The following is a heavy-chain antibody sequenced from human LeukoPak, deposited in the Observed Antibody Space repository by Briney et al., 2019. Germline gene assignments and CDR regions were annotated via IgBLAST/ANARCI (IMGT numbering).Heavy chain of an antibody. CDR3: AKDGYGDYGSDNY. J-gene: IGHJ4*02. V-gene: IGHV3-23*01. CDR2: ISGSGGST. Sequence: GSLLLSCAASGFTFSSYAMSWVRQAPGKGLEWVSAISGSGGSTYYADSVKGRFTISRDNSKNTLYLQMNSLRAEDTAVYYCAKDGYGDYGSDNYWGQGTLVTVSS. D-gene: IGHD4-17*01. CDR1: GFTFSSYA.